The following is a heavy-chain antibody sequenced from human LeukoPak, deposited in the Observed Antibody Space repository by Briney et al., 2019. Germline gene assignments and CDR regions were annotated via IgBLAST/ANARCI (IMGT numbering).Heavy chain of an antibody. Sequence: ASVTVSCKASGYTFTSYGISWVRQAPGQGLEWMGWISAYNGNKNYAQKLQGRVTMTTDTSTSTAYMELRSLRSDDTAVYYCARVDYYDSSGYYARSNAFDIRGQGTMVTVSS. CDR1: GYTFTSYG. CDR2: ISAYNGNK. CDR3: ARVDYYDSSGYYARSNAFDI. V-gene: IGHV1-18*01. J-gene: IGHJ3*02. D-gene: IGHD3-22*01.